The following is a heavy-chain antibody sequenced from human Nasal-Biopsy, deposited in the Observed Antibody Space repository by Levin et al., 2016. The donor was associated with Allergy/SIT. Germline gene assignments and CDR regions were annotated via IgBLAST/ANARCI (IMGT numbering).Heavy chain of an antibody. CDR1: GFTFDDHS. Sequence: SLKISCVASGFTFDDHSMHWVRQSPGKGLQWVAGISWNSVVITLVDSLKGRFSVSRDNEKNSLYLTMNSLGPEDTGFYYCAKGSGSVPRAGYFDLWGQGTTVVVSS. CDR2: ISWNSVVI. D-gene: IGHD6-25*01. J-gene: IGHJ3*01. V-gene: IGHV3-9*01. CDR3: AKGSGSVPRAGYFDL.